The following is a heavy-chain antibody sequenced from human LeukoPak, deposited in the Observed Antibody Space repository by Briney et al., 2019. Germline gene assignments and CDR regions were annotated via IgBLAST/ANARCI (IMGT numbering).Heavy chain of an antibody. J-gene: IGHJ5*02. CDR3: ARGELRFLELSHRFDP. V-gene: IGHV4-31*03. D-gene: IGHD3-3*01. Sequence: PSETLSLTCTVSGGSISSGGYYWSWIRQHPGKGLEWIGYIYYSGSTYYNPSLKSRVTISVDTSKNQFSLKLSSVTAADTAVYYCARGELRFLELSHRFDPWGQGTLVTVSS. CDR1: GGSISSGGYY. CDR2: IYYSGST.